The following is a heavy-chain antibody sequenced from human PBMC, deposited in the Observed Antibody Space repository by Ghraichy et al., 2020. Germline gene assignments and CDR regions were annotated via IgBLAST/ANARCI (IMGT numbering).Heavy chain of an antibody. CDR1: GGSISSNSHY. Sequence: SETLSLTCTVSGGSISSNSHYWGWIRQPPGKGLEWIGSIFYGDTTYYNPSLMSRVTISVDTSKNQFSLKLSSVTAADTAVYYCARPSVYSSGYYGGMDVWGQGTTVTVSS. CDR3: ARPSVYSSGYYGGMDV. V-gene: IGHV4-39*01. J-gene: IGHJ6*02. CDR2: IFYGDTT. D-gene: IGHD3-22*01.